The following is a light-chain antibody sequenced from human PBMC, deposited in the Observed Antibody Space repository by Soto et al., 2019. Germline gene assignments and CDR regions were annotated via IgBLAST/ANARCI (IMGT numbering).Light chain of an antibody. V-gene: IGKV1-5*01. CDR1: QNINSW. Sequence: DIQMTQSPSTLSASVGDRVTITCRASQNINSWLAWYQQKPGKAPKLLIYDASSLESGVPSRFSGSGSGTEFTPTISSLQHDDFATYYCQQYNSYCTFGQGTKVAIK. CDR3: QQYNSYCT. CDR2: DAS. J-gene: IGKJ1*01.